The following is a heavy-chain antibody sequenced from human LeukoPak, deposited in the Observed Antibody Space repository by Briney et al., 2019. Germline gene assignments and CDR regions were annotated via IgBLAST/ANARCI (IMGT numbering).Heavy chain of an antibody. V-gene: IGHV3-43*02. Sequence: PGGSLRLXCAASGFTFDDYAIHWVRQVPGKVLEWVSLISGDGISTYYADSVKGRFTISRDNSKNSLYLQMNSLRTEDTALYYCAKDLGPSGAGWFDPWGQGTLVTVSS. CDR3: AKDLGPSGAGWFDP. D-gene: IGHD7-27*01. CDR2: ISGDGIST. J-gene: IGHJ5*02. CDR1: GFTFDDYA.